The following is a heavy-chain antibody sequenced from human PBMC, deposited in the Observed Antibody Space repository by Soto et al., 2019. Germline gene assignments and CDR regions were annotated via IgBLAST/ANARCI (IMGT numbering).Heavy chain of an antibody. CDR2: ISYDGSDK. V-gene: IGHV3-30*18. CDR3: AKNPESYAWGLEGYCDY. CDR1: GFTFSSYG. Sequence: QVQLVESGGGVVQPGRSLRVSCAASGFTFSSYGMNWVRQAPGKGLEWVAIISYDGSDKYYADSVKGRFTISRDNSKNTLYLQMNSLRGEDTAVYYSAKNPESYAWGLEGYCDYWGQGTLVTVSS. J-gene: IGHJ4*02. D-gene: IGHD3-16*01.